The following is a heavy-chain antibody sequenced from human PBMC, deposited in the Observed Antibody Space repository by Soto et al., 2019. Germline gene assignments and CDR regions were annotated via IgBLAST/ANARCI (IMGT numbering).Heavy chain of an antibody. D-gene: IGHD5-18*01. V-gene: IGHV3-30-3*01. CDR3: ARVDPSIDVDTTFDY. J-gene: IGHJ4*02. CDR1: GFTFSSYA. CDR2: ISYDGSNK. Sequence: PGGSLRLSCAASGFTFSSYAMHWVRQAPGKGLEWVAVISYDGSNKYYADSVKGRFTISRDNSKNTLYLQMNSLRAEDTAVYYCARVDPSIDVDTTFDYWGQGTLVTVSS.